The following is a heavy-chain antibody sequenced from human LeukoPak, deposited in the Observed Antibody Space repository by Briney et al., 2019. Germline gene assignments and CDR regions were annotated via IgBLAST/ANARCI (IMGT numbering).Heavy chain of an antibody. CDR1: GYSFTSYW. Sequence: GESLKISCKGSGYSFTSYWIGWVRQMPGKGLEWMGIIYPGDSDTRYSPSFQGQVTISADKSISTAYLQWSSLKASDTAMYYCATRYSYGKYYYGMDVWGQGTMVTVSS. CDR2: IYPGDSDT. J-gene: IGHJ6*02. D-gene: IGHD5-18*01. V-gene: IGHV5-51*01. CDR3: ATRYSYGKYYYGMDV.